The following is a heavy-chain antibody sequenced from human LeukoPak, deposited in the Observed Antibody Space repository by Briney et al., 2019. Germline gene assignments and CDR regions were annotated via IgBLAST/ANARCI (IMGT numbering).Heavy chain of an antibody. J-gene: IGHJ3*02. CDR2: IWYDGSNK. Sequence: GGSLRLSCAASGFTFSSYGVHWVRQAPGKGLEWVAVIWYDGSNKYYADSVKGRFTIYRDNSKNTLYLQMNSLRAEDTAVYYCAGEGRNTNAFDIWGQGTMVTVSS. CDR1: GFTFSSYG. V-gene: IGHV3-33*01. CDR3: AGEGRNTNAFDI.